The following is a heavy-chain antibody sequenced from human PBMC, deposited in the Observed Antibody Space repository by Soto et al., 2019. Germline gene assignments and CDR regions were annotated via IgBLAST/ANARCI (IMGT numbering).Heavy chain of an antibody. Sequence: SVKVSCKASGGAFSTYTITWVRQAPGQGLEWMGGITPILSTAHYAQKFQGRVTITADASTSTAHMELSSLRSDDTAVYHCARDQINYYDSSGYLAYWGQGTLVTVSS. CDR2: ITPILSTA. V-gene: IGHV1-69*13. CDR1: GGAFSTYT. CDR3: ARDQINYYDSSGYLAY. D-gene: IGHD3-22*01. J-gene: IGHJ4*01.